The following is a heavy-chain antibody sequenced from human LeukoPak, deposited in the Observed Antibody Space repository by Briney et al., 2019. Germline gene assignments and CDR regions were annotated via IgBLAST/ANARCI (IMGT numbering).Heavy chain of an antibody. V-gene: IGHV3-30*02. CDR2: IRYDGSNK. Sequence: GGSLRLSCAASGFTFSSYSMNWVRQAPGKGLEWVAFIRYDGSNKYYADSVKGRFTISRDNAKNSLYLQMNSLRAEDTAVYYCATTSVLRFLEWLSRIDYWGQGTLVTVSS. CDR1: GFTFSSYS. D-gene: IGHD3-3*01. CDR3: ATTSVLRFLEWLSRIDY. J-gene: IGHJ4*02.